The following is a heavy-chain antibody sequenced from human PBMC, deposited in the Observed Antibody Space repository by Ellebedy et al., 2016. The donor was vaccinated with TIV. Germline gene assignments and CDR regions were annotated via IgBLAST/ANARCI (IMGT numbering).Heavy chain of an antibody. CDR3: VRDLTNYGSSSY. Sequence: AVSVKVSCKASGYTFTGYYIHWVRQAPGQGLEWVAWINPNSGDTAYAQNLQGRVTVTGDTSISTAYMELSRLISDDTAVYYCVRDLTNYGSSSYWGQGTLVTVSS. CDR2: INPNSGDT. D-gene: IGHD3-22*01. CDR1: GYTFTGYY. V-gene: IGHV1-2*02. J-gene: IGHJ4*02.